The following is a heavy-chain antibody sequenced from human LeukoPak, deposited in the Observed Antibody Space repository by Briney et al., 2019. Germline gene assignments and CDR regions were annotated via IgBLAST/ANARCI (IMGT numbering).Heavy chain of an antibody. Sequence: GGSLRLSCAASGFTFSSYAIHWVRQAPGKGLEWLAVISDDGRNKNYADSVKGRFTNPRDNSKNRLYLQLNSLMGEDTAVYYCAREHLASTGTIWFDPWGQGTLVTVSS. V-gene: IGHV3-30*04. CDR3: AREHLASTGTIWFDP. CDR1: GFTFSSYA. J-gene: IGHJ5*02. CDR2: ISDDGRNK. D-gene: IGHD6-13*01.